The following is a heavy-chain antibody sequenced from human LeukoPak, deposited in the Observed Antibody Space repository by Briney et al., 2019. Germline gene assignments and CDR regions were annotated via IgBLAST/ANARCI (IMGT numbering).Heavy chain of an antibody. V-gene: IGHV4-39*07. CDR2: IYYSGST. J-gene: IGHJ4*02. CDR1: GGSISSSSYY. D-gene: IGHD4-17*01. Sequence: PSETLSLTCTVSGGSISSSSYYWGWIRQPPGKGLEWIGSIYYSGSTYYNPSLKSRVTISVDTSKNQFSLKLSSVTAADTAVYYCARDSEDDYGDHFDYWGQGTLVTVSS. CDR3: ARDSEDDYGDHFDY.